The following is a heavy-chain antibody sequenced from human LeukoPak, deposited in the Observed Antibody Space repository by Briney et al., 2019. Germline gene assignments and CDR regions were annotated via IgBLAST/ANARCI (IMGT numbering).Heavy chain of an antibody. D-gene: IGHD5-18*01. CDR2: ISYDGSNK. Sequence: GRSLRLSCAASGFTFSSYGMHWVRQAPGKGLEWVAVISYDGSNKYSADSVKGRFTISRDNSKNTLYLQMNSLRAEDTAVYYCAKSGYSYDWYYFDYWGQGTLVTVSS. CDR1: GFTFSSYG. J-gene: IGHJ4*02. CDR3: AKSGYSYDWYYFDY. V-gene: IGHV3-30*18.